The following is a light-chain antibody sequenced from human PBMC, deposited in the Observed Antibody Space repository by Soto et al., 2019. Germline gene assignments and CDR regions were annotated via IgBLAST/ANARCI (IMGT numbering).Light chain of an antibody. CDR3: QQYSNSPQT. CDR1: QSVSSN. J-gene: IGKJ1*01. Sequence: IVFSQSPATLTVSPRERATLSCRASQSVSSNLAWYQQKPGQAPRLLIYGASTRATGIPDRFSGSGSGTEFTLTISSLQSEDFAVYYCQQYSNSPQTFGQGTKV. CDR2: GAS. V-gene: IGKV3-15*01.